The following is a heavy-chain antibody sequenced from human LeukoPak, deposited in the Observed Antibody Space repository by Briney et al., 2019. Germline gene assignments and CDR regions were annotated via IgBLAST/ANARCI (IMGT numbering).Heavy chain of an antibody. V-gene: IGHV4-59*06. CDR2: IYYSGST. CDR3: ARAIASSGSRLFDY. Sequence: PSETLSLTCTVSGGSLNNYYWGWIRQAAGRGLEWIGYIYYSGSTYYNPSLKSRVTISLDTFKNQFSLRLTSVTAADTAVYYCARAIASSGSRLFDYWGQGTLVTVSS. CDR1: GGSLNNYY. J-gene: IGHJ4*02. D-gene: IGHD3-10*01.